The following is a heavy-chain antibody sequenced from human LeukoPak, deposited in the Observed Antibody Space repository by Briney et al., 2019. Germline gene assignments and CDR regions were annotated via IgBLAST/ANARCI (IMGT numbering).Heavy chain of an antibody. V-gene: IGHV3-30*03. CDR2: ISYDGSNK. Sequence: GRSLRLSCAASGFTFSSYGMHWVRQAPGKGLEWVAVISYDGSNKYYADSVKGRFTISRDNSKNTLYLQMNSLRAEDTAVYYCAIDRRLAHFDSWGQGTLSPSPQ. J-gene: IGHJ4*02. CDR1: GFTFSSYG. D-gene: IGHD6-25*01. CDR3: AIDRRLAHFDS.